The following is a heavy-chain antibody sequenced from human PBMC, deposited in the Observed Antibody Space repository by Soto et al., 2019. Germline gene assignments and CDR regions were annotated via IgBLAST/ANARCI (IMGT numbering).Heavy chain of an antibody. D-gene: IGHD5-18*01. CDR3: ARRYGSCFDY. V-gene: IGHV4-59*08. J-gene: IGHJ4*02. CDR2: IYYIGST. Sequence: QVQLQESGPGLVKPSETLSLTCTVSGGSISSYYWSWIRQPPGKGLEWIWYIYYIGSTNYNPSPKNRVTIPVDTSKNQFSLKLSSVTAADTAVYYCARRYGSCFDYWGQGTLVTVSS. CDR1: GGSISSYY.